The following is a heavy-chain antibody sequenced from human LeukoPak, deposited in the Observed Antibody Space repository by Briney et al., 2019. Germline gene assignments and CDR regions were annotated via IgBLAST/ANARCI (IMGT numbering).Heavy chain of an antibody. CDR1: GFTFSSYA. J-gene: IGHJ4*02. D-gene: IGHD5-12*01. CDR2: VSGSGGRT. Sequence: AGGSLRLSCAASGFTFSSYAMSLVRQAPGKGLKGVSGVSGSGGRTYYADAVKGRFTISRDNSKNTLYLQMNSLRAEETAVYYCAKDLDIVATITGNWGQGALVTVSS. CDR3: AKDLDIVATITGN. V-gene: IGHV3-23*01.